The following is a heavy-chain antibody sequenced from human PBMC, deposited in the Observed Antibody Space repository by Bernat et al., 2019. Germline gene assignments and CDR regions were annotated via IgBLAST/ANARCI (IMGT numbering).Heavy chain of an antibody. V-gene: IGHV3-21*01. J-gene: IGHJ6*02. CDR3: ARDRGIDYYYYGMDV. D-gene: IGHD3-10*01. Sequence: VQLVESGGGLVKPGGSLRLSCAASGFPFSDHSLNWVRQAPGKGLEWVSSVSTGSNYIYYADSVKGQFTISRDNAKNSVYLQMSSLRAEDTAVYFCARDRGIDYYYYGMDVWGQGTTVTVSS. CDR1: GFPFSDHS. CDR2: VSTGSNYI.